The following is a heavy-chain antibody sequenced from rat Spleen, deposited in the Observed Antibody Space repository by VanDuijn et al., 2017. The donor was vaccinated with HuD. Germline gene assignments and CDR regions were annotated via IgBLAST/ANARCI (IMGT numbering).Heavy chain of an antibody. V-gene: IGHV5-29*01. CDR2: ISYDGSST. CDR1: GFTFSDYY. J-gene: IGHJ2*01. Sequence: EVQLVESDGGLVQPGRSLKLSCAASGFTFSDYYMAWVRQAPTKGLEWVATISYDGSSTYYRDSVKGRFTISRDNAKSTLNLQMDSLRSEDTATYYCASLEYWGQGVMVTVSS. CDR3: ASLEY. D-gene: IGHD4-2*01.